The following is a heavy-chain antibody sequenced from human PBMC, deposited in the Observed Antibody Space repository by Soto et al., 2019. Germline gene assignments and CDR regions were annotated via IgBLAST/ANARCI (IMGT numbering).Heavy chain of an antibody. Sequence: ASVKVSCKASGGTFSSYAISWVRQAPGQGLEWVGGIIPIFGTANYAQKFQGRVTITADESTSTAYMELSSLRSEDTAVYYCARVFSSSSSHNLSGSSKVKYYYYYGMDVWGQGTTVTVS. D-gene: IGHD6-6*01. V-gene: IGHV1-69*13. CDR1: GGTFSSYA. CDR2: IIPIFGTA. CDR3: ARVFSSSSSHNLSGSSKVKYYYYYGMDV. J-gene: IGHJ6*02.